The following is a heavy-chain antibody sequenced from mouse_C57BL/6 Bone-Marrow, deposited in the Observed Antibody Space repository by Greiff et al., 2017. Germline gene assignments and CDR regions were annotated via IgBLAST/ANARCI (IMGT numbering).Heavy chain of an antibody. CDR1: GFTFSSYG. J-gene: IGHJ3*01. CDR3: AREGTGKAC. D-gene: IGHD4-1*01. V-gene: IGHV5-6*02. Sequence: EVKVVESGGDLVKPGGSLKLSCAASGFTFSSYGMSWVRQTPDKRLEWVATISSGGSYTYSPDSVKGRFTISRDNAKNTLYLQMSRLKSEETAMYYCAREGTGKACWGQGTLVTVSA. CDR2: ISSGGSYT.